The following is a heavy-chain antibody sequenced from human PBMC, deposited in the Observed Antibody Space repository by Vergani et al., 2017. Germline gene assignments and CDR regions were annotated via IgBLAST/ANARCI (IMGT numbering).Heavy chain of an antibody. V-gene: IGHV3-43*01. J-gene: IGHJ3*02. Sequence: EVQLVESGGVVVQPGGSLRLSCAASGFTFDDYTMHWVRQAPGKGLEWVSLISWDGGSTYYADSVKGRFTISRDSSKNSLYLQMNSLRTEDTALYYCAKESGYDILTGYDDAFDIWGQGTMVTVSS. D-gene: IGHD3-9*01. CDR2: ISWDGGST. CDR1: GFTFDDYT. CDR3: AKESGYDILTGYDDAFDI.